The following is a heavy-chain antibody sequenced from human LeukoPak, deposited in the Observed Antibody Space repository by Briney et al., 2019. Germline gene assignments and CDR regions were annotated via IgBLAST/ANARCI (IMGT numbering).Heavy chain of an antibody. Sequence: ASVKVSCKASGYTFTGYYMHWVRQAPGQGLEWMGWINPNSGGTNYAQKFQGWVTMTRDTSISTAYMELSRLRSDDTAVYYCARGDSSGWYDRGWFDPWGQGTLVTVSS. J-gene: IGHJ5*02. CDR2: INPNSGGT. CDR3: ARGDSSGWYDRGWFDP. D-gene: IGHD6-19*01. V-gene: IGHV1-2*04. CDR1: GYTFTGYY.